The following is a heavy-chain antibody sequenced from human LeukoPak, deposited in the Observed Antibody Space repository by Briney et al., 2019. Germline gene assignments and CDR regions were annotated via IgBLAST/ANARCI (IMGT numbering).Heavy chain of an antibody. Sequence: GGSLRLSCAASGFTVSSNYMSWVRQAPGNGLEWVSVIYSGGSTYYADSVKGRFTISRDNSKNTLYLQMNSLRAEDTAVYYCARDGGGSGSYYFGTYYYYGMDVWGQGTTVTVSS. J-gene: IGHJ6*02. D-gene: IGHD3-10*01. CDR2: IYSGGST. V-gene: IGHV3-66*01. CDR3: ARDGGGSGSYYFGTYYYYGMDV. CDR1: GFTVSSNY.